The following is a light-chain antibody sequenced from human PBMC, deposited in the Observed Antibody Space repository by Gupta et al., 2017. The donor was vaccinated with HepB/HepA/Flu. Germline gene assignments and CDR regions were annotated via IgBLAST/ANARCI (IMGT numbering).Light chain of an antibody. V-gene: IGLV2-14*03. CDR2: DVS. CDR3: SSYTSSNTYV. CDR1: SSDVGGYNY. J-gene: IGLJ1*01. Sequence: QSALTQPPSVSESPGQSITISCTGTSSDVGGYNYVSWYQQHPGKAPKLIIHDVSNRPSGVSNRFSGSKSGNTASLTISGLQAEDEADYYCSSYTSSNTYVFGSGTKVTVL.